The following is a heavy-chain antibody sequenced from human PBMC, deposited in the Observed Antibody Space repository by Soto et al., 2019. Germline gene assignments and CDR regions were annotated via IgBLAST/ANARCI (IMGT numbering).Heavy chain of an antibody. CDR3: VSQRTTVPTQAYFDY. D-gene: IGHD4-17*01. CDR1: GGSVTNSSYY. V-gene: IGHV4-39*01. CDR2: VYYRGRS. J-gene: IGHJ4*02. Sequence: SETLSLTCTVSGGSVTNSSYYWGRIRQSPGKGLEWIGSVYYRGRSYSKSSVKSRVTISVDTSKNRFSLSLSSVTASDTAVYFCVSQRTTVPTQAYFDYWGPGALVTVSS.